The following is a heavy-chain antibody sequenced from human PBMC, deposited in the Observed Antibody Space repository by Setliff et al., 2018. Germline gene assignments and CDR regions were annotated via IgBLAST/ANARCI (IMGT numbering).Heavy chain of an antibody. V-gene: IGHV1-18*01. Sequence: ASVKVSCKTSGYSFINYGLSWMRQAPGQGLEWVGWISGYNGNTDYAQNLQGRVTMTIDTSTSTAYMELRSLRSDDTAVYYCARVSLPAAIVRFDSWGQGTLVTVSS. D-gene: IGHD2-2*01. J-gene: IGHJ4*02. CDR1: GYSFINYG. CDR3: ARVSLPAAIVRFDS. CDR2: ISGYNGNT.